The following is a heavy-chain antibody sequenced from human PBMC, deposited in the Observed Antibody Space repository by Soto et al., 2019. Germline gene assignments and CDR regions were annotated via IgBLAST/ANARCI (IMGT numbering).Heavy chain of an antibody. Sequence: SETLSLTCTVSGGSISSSSYYWGWIRQPPGKGLEWIGNIYYSGNTYYNPSPMSRVTISVDTSKKQFSLNLSSVTAADTALYYCAKAPGGIAARQVYFDYWGQGTLVTVSS. D-gene: IGHD6-6*01. CDR2: IYYSGNT. V-gene: IGHV4-39*01. J-gene: IGHJ4*02. CDR3: AKAPGGIAARQVYFDY. CDR1: GGSISSSSYY.